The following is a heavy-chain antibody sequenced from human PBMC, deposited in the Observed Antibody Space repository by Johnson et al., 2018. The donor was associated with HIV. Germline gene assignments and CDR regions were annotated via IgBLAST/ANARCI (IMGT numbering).Heavy chain of an antibody. CDR2: IRSKTDGGTT. J-gene: IGHJ3*02. CDR1: GFVFSNAW. D-gene: IGHD3/OR15-3a*01. V-gene: IGHV3-15*01. CDR3: TTAGRGWTGLGAFDI. Sequence: EVHLVESGGGLVKPGSSLRLSCAASGFVFSNAWMNWVRQAPGRGLEWVGRIRSKTDGGTTDYAAPVKGRFTISRDDSKNTLYLQMNSLKTEDTAVYYCTTAGRGWTGLGAFDIWGQGTMVTVSS.